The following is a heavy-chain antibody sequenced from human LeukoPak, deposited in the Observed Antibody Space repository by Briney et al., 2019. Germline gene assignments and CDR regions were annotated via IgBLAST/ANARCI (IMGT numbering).Heavy chain of an antibody. J-gene: IGHJ6*02. Sequence: GGSLRLSCTASGFTFGDYAMSWVRQAPGKGLEWVGFIRSKAYGGTTEYAASVKGRFNISRDDSKSIAYLQMNSLKTEDTAVYYCSRFGRGEDYYYYGMDVWGQGTTVTVSS. D-gene: IGHD3-16*01. V-gene: IGHV3-49*04. CDR2: IRSKAYGGTT. CDR1: GFTFGDYA. CDR3: SRFGRGEDYYYYGMDV.